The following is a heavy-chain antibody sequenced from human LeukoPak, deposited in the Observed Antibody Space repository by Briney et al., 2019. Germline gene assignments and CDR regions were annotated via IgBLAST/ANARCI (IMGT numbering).Heavy chain of an antibody. CDR2: IRSKAYGETA. CDR3: TRDRGAYNLYDY. D-gene: IGHD1-1*01. J-gene: IGHJ4*02. CDR1: GFTFGDYA. Sequence: GGSLRPSCTASGFTFGDYAMSWIRQAPGKGLEWVGFIRSKAYGETADYAASVKGRFTISRDDSKAIAYLQMNSLKTEDTAVYHCTRDRGAYNLYDYWGQGTLVTVSS. V-gene: IGHV3-49*03.